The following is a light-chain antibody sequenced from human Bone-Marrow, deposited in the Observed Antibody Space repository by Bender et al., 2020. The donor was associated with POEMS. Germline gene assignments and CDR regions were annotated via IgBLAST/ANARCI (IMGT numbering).Light chain of an antibody. CDR2: EVS. J-gene: IGLJ2*01. CDR1: TSDIGTYDL. CDR3: CSYANSINVV. V-gene: IGLV2-23*02. Sequence: QSALTQPASVSGSPGQSITISCAGTTSDIGTYDLVSWYQQHPGTAPRLIIYEVSKWPSGVSNRFSGSKSGNTASLTISGLQAEDEADYYCCSYANSINVVFGGGTKLTVL.